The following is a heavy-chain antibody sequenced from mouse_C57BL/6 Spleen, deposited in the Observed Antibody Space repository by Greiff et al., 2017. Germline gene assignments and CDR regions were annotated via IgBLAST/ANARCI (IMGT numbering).Heavy chain of an antibody. D-gene: IGHD4-1*01. V-gene: IGHV1-55*01. CDR3: ARGLGTFYDVMDY. CDR2: IYPGSGST. Sequence: QVQLQQPGAELVKPGASVKMSCKASGYTFTSYWITWVKQRPGQGLEWIGDIYPGSGSTNYNEKFKSKATLTVDTSSSTAYMQLSSLTSEDSAVXYFARGLGTFYDVMDYWGQGTSVTVSS. J-gene: IGHJ4*01. CDR1: GYTFTSYW.